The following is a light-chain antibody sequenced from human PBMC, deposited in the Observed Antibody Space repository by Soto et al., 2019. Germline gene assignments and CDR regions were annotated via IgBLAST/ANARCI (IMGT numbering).Light chain of an antibody. CDR1: QSISNF. CDR2: AAS. Sequence: DIQMTQSPSSLSASIGDTVAITCRASQSISNFVYWYQQRPGKAPKLLIYAASTLQRGVPSRFSGSGSGTDFTLTISSLQPDDFVTYFCQQSSSSPYTFGQVTRLEI. CDR3: QQSSSSPYT. V-gene: IGKV1-39*01. J-gene: IGKJ2*01.